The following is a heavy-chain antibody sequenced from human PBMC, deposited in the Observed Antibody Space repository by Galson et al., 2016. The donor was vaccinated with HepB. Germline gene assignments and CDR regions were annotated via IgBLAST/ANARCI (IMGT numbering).Heavy chain of an antibody. CDR2: LMHVGGEK. CDR1: GFSLSSYG. CDR3: ARGYYNAMDV. V-gene: IGHV3-30-3*01. J-gene: IGHJ6*02. Sequence: LRLSCAASGFSLSSYGMQWVRQAPGKGLEWVAVLMHVGGEKDYGDSVGGRFTIARDDSKNTLHLQMNSLRGDDTAVYYCARGYYNAMDVWGQGATFTVSS.